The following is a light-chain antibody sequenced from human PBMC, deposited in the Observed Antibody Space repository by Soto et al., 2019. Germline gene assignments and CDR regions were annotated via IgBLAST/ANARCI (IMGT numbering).Light chain of an antibody. CDR2: KVS. CDR1: RGLGNTC. Sequence: DVGMTQSPLSLPVTLGQPASMSCRSSRGLGNTCLNWFHQRPGQSPRRLIYKVSNRDSGVPDRFSGSGSGTDFTLKISRVEAEDVGLYFCMQATHWPYTFGQGTKLEI. V-gene: IGKV2-30*01. CDR3: MQATHWPYT. J-gene: IGKJ2*01.